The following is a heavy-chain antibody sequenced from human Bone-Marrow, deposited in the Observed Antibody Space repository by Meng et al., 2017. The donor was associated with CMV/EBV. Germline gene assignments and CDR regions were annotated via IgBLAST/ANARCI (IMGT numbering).Heavy chain of an antibody. CDR2: INPNTDT. CDR3: ARSSGWSRFDY. Sequence: QVLLAPSGAEVKTSGALVQVSCKASGYTITDYYIHWVRQAPGQWLEWMGGINPNTDTNYAQNFQGRVTMTRDMSINTAYMELSRLTSGDTAVYYCARSSGWSRFDYWGQGTLVTVSS. CDR1: GYTITDYY. J-gene: IGHJ4*02. D-gene: IGHD6-19*01. V-gene: IGHV1-2*02.